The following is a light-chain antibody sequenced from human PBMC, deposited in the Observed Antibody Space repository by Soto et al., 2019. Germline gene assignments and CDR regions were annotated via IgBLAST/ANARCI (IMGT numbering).Light chain of an antibody. CDR2: DVS. CDR3: GSYTSSGTRV. J-gene: IGLJ3*02. CDR1: SGDVGGYNY. V-gene: IGLV2-14*01. Sequence: QSALTQPASVSASPGQSITISCTGTSGDVGGYNYVSWYQQRPGKVPEVIIYDVSNRPSGVSNRFSGSKSGNTASLTISGLQAEDEADYYCGSYTSSGTRVFGGGTQLTVL.